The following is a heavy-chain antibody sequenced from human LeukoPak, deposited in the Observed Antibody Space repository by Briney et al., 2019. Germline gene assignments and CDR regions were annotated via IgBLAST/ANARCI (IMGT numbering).Heavy chain of an antibody. D-gene: IGHD5-18*01. CDR1: GGSISSYY. Sequence: PSETLSLTCTVSGGSISSYYWSWIRQPPGKGLEWIGYIYYSGSTNYNPSLKSRVTISVDTSKNQFSLKLSSVTAADTAVYYCARDDGYSYGGYYYYGMDVWGQGNTVTVSS. V-gene: IGHV4-59*01. CDR2: IYYSGST. CDR3: ARDDGYSYGGYYYYGMDV. J-gene: IGHJ6*02.